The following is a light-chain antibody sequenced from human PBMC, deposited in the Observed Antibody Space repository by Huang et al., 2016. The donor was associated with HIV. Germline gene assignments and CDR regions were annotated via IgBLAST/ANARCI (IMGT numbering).Light chain of an antibody. CDR3: QQYNKWPPYT. V-gene: IGKV3-15*01. Sequence: VMTQSPATLSVSPGERATLSCRASESIIRNLAWYQQRPGQPPRLLIYGASVRLTGIPDRFRGSGSGTEFSLTISSLQSEDFAVYYCQQYNKWPPYTYGQGTKLEIK. J-gene: IGKJ2*01. CDR2: GAS. CDR1: ESIIRN.